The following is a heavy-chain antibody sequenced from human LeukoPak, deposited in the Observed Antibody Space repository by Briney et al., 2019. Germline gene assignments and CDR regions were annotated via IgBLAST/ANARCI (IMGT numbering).Heavy chain of an antibody. CDR3: VKSQEWLRPRIDY. D-gene: IGHD5-12*01. J-gene: IGHJ4*02. Sequence: GGSLRLSCSASGFTFSSYAMHWVRQAPGKGLEYVSAISSNGGSTYYADSVKGRFTISRDNSKNTLYLQMSSLRAEDTAVYYCVKSQEWLRPRIDYWGQGTLVTVSS. CDR1: GFTFSSYA. V-gene: IGHV3-64D*06. CDR2: ISSNGGST.